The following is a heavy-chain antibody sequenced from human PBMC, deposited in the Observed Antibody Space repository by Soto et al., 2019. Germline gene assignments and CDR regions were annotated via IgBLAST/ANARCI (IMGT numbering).Heavy chain of an antibody. CDR1: GGSMSSHY. D-gene: IGHD3-16*01. J-gene: IGHJ4*02. CDR2: ISYSGST. Sequence: SETLSLTCTVSGGSMSSHYWTWLRQPPGRGLEWIGYISYSGSTYYNPSLKSRVTISADTSRNQFSLKLSSVIAADTAVYYCARADPDASVGYWGQGTLVTVSS. V-gene: IGHV4-59*11. CDR3: ARADPDASVGY.